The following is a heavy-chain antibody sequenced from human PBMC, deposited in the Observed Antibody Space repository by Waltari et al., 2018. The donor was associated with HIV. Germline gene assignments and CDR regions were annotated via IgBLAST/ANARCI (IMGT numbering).Heavy chain of an antibody. CDR3: ATGEAAAGRVDY. D-gene: IGHD6-13*01. V-gene: IGHV5-51*03. Sequence: EVQLVQSGAEVKRPGEALKVSCKGSGYSVTSYWIGWVRRLPGKGLEWRGLIYPGDADTRYSPSFQGQFTISADKSISTAYLQWSSLKASDTAMYYCATGEAAAGRVDYWGQGTLVTVSS. CDR1: GYSVTSYW. CDR2: IYPGDADT. J-gene: IGHJ4*02.